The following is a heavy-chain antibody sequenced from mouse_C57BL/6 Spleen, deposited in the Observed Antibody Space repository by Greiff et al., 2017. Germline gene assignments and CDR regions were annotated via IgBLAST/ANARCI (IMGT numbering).Heavy chain of an antibody. J-gene: IGHJ2*01. CDR3: AREWAITTVVATRGF. CDR2: IYPGSGST. Sequence: QVQLQQPGAELVKPGASVKMSCKASGYTFTSYWITWVKQRPGQGLEWIGDIYPGSGSTNYTEKFKSKATLTVDTSSSTAYMQISSLTSEDSAVEYCAREWAITTVVATRGFWGQGTTLTVSS. CDR1: GYTFTSYW. V-gene: IGHV1-55*01. D-gene: IGHD1-1*01.